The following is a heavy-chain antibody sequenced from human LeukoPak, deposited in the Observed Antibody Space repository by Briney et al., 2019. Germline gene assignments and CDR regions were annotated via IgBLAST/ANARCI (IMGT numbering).Heavy chain of an antibody. Sequence: GSLRLSCAASGFTFSSYSMNWVRQAPGKGLEWIGETNQSGNTNYNPSLKSRVTISVDTSKNQFFLKLSSVTAADTAVYYCARGRVVSSGFSGYALLGRWFDPWGQGTLVTVSS. CDR2: TNQSGNT. CDR1: GFTFSSYS. D-gene: IGHD5-12*01. J-gene: IGHJ5*02. CDR3: ARGRVVSSGFSGYALLGRWFDP. V-gene: IGHV4-34*01.